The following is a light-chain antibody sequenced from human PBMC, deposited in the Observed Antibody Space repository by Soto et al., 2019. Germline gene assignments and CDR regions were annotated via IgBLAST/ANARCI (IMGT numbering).Light chain of an antibody. V-gene: IGKV1-5*01. CDR1: QSISSW. J-gene: IGKJ1*01. Sequence: DIQMTQSPSTLSASVGDRVTINCRASQSISSWLAWYQQKPGKAPKLLIYDASSLESGVPSRFSGSGSGTEFTLTISSLQPDDFATYYCQQYNSYSMWTFGQGTKVDIK. CDR2: DAS. CDR3: QQYNSYSMWT.